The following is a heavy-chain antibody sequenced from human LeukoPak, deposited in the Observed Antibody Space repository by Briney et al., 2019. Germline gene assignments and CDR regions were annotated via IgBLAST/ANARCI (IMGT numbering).Heavy chain of an antibody. D-gene: IGHD5-24*01. CDR1: GITFSSHA. CDR2: ISGSGGHT. CDR3: AKGGAATMRDGYNYYYYYMEV. J-gene: IGHJ6*03. V-gene: IGHV3-23*01. Sequence: GGTLRLSCAASGITFSSHAMSWVRQPPRKGLERVSLISGSGGHTYYGDSVKGRFTISRDNSTNRLYLQMNSLRPEDTAVYYCAKGGAATMRDGYNYYYYYMEVWGRGTTVTVSS.